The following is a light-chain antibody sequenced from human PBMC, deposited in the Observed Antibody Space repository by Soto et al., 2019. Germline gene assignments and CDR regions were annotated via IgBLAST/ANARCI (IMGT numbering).Light chain of an antibody. CDR2: DVS. Sequence: QSALTQPASVSGSPGQSITISCTGSSSDVGGYNYVSWYQQHPGKAPKLMIYDVSNRPSGVSNRFSGSKSGNTASLTISGVQVEDEVDYYCRSFTCISTRLCVFGAGTKLTVL. V-gene: IGLV2-14*01. J-gene: IGLJ3*02. CDR1: SSDVGGYNY. CDR3: RSFTCISTRLCV.